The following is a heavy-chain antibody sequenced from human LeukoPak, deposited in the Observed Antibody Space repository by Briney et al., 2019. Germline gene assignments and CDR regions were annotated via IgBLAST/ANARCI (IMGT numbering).Heavy chain of an antibody. CDR3: ARDRGYSPRNYFDY. CDR2: ISAYNGNT. V-gene: IGHV1-18*01. CDR1: GYIFTGYG. Sequence: ASVKVSCKTSGYIFTGYGISWVRQAPGQGLEWMGWISAYNGNTNYAQKVQDRVAMTTDTSTNTAYMELRSLRSDDTAVYYCARDRGYSPRNYFDYWGQGSLVTVSS. D-gene: IGHD5-18*01. J-gene: IGHJ4*02.